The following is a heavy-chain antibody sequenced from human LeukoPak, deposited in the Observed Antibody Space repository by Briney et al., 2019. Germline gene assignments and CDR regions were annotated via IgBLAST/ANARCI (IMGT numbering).Heavy chain of an antibody. J-gene: IGHJ4*02. V-gene: IGHV3-23*01. D-gene: IGHD5-18*01. CDR2: ISTSDGTT. CDR3: AKGRTGFSYGYGIDY. Sequence: GGSLRLSCAASGFTFSSYSMNWVRQTPGKGLEWVASISTSDGTTYYADSVKGRFTISRDNSKNTLYLQMNSLRAEDAAIYYCAKGRTGFSYGYGIDYWGQGTLVTVSS. CDR1: GFTFSSYS.